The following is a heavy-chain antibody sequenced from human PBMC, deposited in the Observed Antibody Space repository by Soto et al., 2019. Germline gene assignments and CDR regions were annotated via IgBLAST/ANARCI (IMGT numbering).Heavy chain of an antibody. D-gene: IGHD3-22*01. J-gene: IGHJ5*01. CDR3: STRAYDTNGYYRFDP. CDR1: CGSFSGHS. Sequence: SETLSLTSAVYCGSFSGHSWTWIRQSPGKGLEWIGDINHSGRVNYSPSLKSRVTISLDTSKNQFSLTLSAVTAADTAMYYCSTRAYDTNGYYRFDPWGQGTLVTVSS. CDR2: INHSGRV. V-gene: IGHV4-34*01.